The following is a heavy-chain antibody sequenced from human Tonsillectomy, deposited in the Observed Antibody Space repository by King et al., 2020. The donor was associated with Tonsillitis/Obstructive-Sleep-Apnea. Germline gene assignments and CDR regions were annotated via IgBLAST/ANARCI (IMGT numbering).Heavy chain of an antibody. CDR1: GFTFSDSY. V-gene: IGHV3-11*06. D-gene: IGHD3-22*01. Sequence: VQLVESGGGLVEPGGSLRLSCAASGFTFSDSYMSWIRQAPGKGLEWVSWISSSGSHTYYADSVKGRFTISRDNAKNSLYLQMNSLRAEDTAVYYCAKVSDPDSDGYRHFDYWGQGTLVTVSS. CDR3: AKVSDPDSDGYRHFDY. CDR2: ISSSGSHT. J-gene: IGHJ4*02.